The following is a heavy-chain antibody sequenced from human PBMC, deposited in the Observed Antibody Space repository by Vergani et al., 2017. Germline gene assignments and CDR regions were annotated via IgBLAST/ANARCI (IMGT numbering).Heavy chain of an antibody. Sequence: QVQLQQWGAGLLKPSETLSLTCAVHGGSFSGYYWSWIRQHPGKGLEWIGEINHSGSTNYNPSLKSRVTISVDTSKNQFSLKLSSVTAADTAVYYCARGSGYSYCSLYLFRPRSYYFDYWGQGTLVTVSS. CDR3: ARGSGYSYCSLYLFRPRSYYFDY. J-gene: IGHJ4*02. CDR2: INHSGST. CDR1: GGSFSGYY. V-gene: IGHV4-34*01. D-gene: IGHD5-18*01.